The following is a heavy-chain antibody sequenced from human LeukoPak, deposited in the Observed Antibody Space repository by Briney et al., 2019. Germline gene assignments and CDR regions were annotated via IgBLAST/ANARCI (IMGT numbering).Heavy chain of an antibody. D-gene: IGHD6-19*01. CDR1: GFIFEDFA. Sequence: GGSLRLSCAPSGFIFEDFAMHWVRQAPGKGLEWVALISYDGGNENYADSVKGRFTISRDNSKNTLYLHMNSLRPEDTAVYYCARDPPFSSGWSQNHFDHWGQGTLVTVSP. CDR3: ARDPPFSSGWSQNHFDH. V-gene: IGHV3-30*04. J-gene: IGHJ4*02. CDR2: ISYDGGNE.